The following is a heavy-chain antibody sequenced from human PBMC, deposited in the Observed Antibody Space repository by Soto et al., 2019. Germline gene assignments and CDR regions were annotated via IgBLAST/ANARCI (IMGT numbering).Heavy chain of an antibody. CDR1: GFSLSNARMG. V-gene: IGHV2-26*01. D-gene: IGHD5-12*01. CDR2: IFSNDEK. J-gene: IGHJ4*02. Sequence: SGPTLGNPTESLTLTCTVSGFSLSNARMGVSWIRQPPGKALEWLAHIFSNDEKSYSTSLKSRLTISKDTSKSQVVLTMTNMDPVDTATYYCARIPPSGYDLSFDYWGQGTLVTVSS. CDR3: ARIPPSGYDLSFDY.